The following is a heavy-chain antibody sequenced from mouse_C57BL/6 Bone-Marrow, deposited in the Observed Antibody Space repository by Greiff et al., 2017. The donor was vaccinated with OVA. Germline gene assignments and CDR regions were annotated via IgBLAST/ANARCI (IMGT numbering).Heavy chain of an antibody. CDR1: GYTFTDYY. J-gene: IGHJ3*01. Sequence: VQLMASGPELVKPGASVKISCKASGYTFTDYYINWVKQRPGQGLEWIGWIFPGSGSTYYNEKFKGKATLTVDKSSSTAYMLLSSLTSEDSAVYCCARGGLLRAWFAYWGQGTLVTVSA. CDR3: ARGGLLRAWFAY. V-gene: IGHV1-75*01. D-gene: IGHD2-3*01. CDR2: IFPGSGST.